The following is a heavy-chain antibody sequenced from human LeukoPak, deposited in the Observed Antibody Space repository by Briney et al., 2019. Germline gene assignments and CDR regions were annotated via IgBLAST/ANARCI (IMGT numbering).Heavy chain of an antibody. CDR2: IRSDGTNE. CDR1: GFTFNSYG. J-gene: IGHJ4*02. D-gene: IGHD5-18*01. Sequence: GGSLRLSCAASGFTFNSYGMHWVRQAPGKGLEWVAFIRSDGTNEYYADSVKGRFTISRDNSKNTLYLQMNSLRPEDAAVYYCAKGYSFHFDYWGQGTLVTVSS. CDR3: AKGYSFHFDY. V-gene: IGHV3-30*02.